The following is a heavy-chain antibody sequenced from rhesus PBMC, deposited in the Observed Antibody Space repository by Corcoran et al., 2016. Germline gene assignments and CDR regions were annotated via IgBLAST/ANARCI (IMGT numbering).Heavy chain of an antibody. CDR2: ISCSSGST. J-gene: IGHJ4*01. CDR3: ARDHGSSYGY. CDR1: VGSISTNW. D-gene: IGHD4-29*01. V-gene: IGHV4-147*01. Sequence: QLQLQESGPGLVKPSETLSLPCAVSVGSISTNWWICILPPPGKGLEWIGRISCSSGSTSYNPSLKSRVTISTDTSKNQFSLKLSSVTAADTAVYYCARDHGSSYGYWGQGVLVTVSS.